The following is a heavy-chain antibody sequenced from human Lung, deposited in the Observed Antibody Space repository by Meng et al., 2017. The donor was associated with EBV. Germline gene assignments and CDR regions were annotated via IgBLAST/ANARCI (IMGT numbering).Heavy chain of an antibody. CDR3: ASESGRGYTPDY. J-gene: IGHJ4*02. V-gene: IGHV1-69*01. Sequence: QVLCGQPSAEGKEPGSSVTVVCKTSGGTLRNYAISWVRQDPGQGLEWLGGLIPMLGAPNYAQKFQGRVTITADESTSTHYMDLNSLRSEDTAVYYCASESGRGYTPDYWGQGTLVTVSS. CDR1: GGTLRNYA. D-gene: IGHD3-10*01. CDR2: LIPMLGAP.